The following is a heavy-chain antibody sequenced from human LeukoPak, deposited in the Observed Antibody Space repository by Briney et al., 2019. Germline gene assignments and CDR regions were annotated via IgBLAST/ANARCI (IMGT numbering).Heavy chain of an antibody. CDR2: ISWNSGSI. J-gene: IGHJ4*02. D-gene: IGHD6-19*01. CDR1: GFTFDDYA. V-gene: IGHV3-9*01. CDR3: AKDIGSSGWYDY. Sequence: GGSLRLSCAASGFTFDDYAMHWVRQAPGKGLEWVSGISWNSGSIGYADSVKGRFTTSRDNAKNSLYLQMNSLRAEDTALYYCAKDIGSSGWYDYWGQGTLVTVSS.